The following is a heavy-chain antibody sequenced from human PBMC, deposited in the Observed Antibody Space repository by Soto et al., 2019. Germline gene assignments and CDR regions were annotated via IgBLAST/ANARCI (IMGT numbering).Heavy chain of an antibody. D-gene: IGHD3-3*01. CDR2: IRSKPNNYAT. J-gene: IGHJ6*03. Sequence: EVQLVESGGGLVQPGGSLKLSCAASGFTFSGSAMHWVRQASGKGLEWVGRIRSKPNNYATAYGASVKGRFTISRDDSKNTAYRQMNSLNTEDTAVYYCSRQASDFWSGKPQYYMDVWGKGNPGHRLL. CDR3: SRQASDFWSGKPQYYMDV. V-gene: IGHV3-73*01. CDR1: GFTFSGSA.